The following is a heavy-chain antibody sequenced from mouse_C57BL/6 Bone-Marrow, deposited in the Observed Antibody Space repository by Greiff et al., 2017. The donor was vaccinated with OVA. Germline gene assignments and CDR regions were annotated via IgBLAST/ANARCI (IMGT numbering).Heavy chain of an antibody. J-gene: IGHJ2*01. V-gene: IGHV10-1*01. CDR1: GFSFNTYA. CDR3: VRGYGSPDYFDY. Sequence: EVMLVESGGGLVQPKGSLKLSCAASGFSFNTYAMNWVRQAPGKGLEWVARIRSKSNNYATYYADSVKDRFTISRDDSESMLYLQMNNLKTEDTAMYYCVRGYGSPDYFDYWGQGTTLTVSS. D-gene: IGHD1-1*01. CDR2: IRSKSNNYAT.